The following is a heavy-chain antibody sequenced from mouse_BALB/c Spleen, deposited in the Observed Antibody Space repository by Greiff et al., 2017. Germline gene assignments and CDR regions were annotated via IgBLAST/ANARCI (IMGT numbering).Heavy chain of an antibody. CDR3: ARYHYDYEYYYAMDY. CDR1: GFTFSSFG. D-gene: IGHD2-4*01. Sequence: EVNVVESGGGLVQPGGSRKLSCAASGFTFSSFGMHWVRQAPEKGLEWVAYISSGSSTIYYADTVKGRFTISRDNPKNTLFLQMTSLRSEDTAMYYCARYHYDYEYYYAMDYWGQGTSVTVAS. CDR2: ISSGSSTI. V-gene: IGHV5-17*02. J-gene: IGHJ4*01.